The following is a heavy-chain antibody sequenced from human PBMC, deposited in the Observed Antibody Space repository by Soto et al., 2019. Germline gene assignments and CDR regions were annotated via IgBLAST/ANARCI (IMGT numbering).Heavy chain of an antibody. Sequence: SVKVSCKASGGTFSSYAISWVRQAPGQGLEWMGGIIPIFGTANYAQKFQGRVTITADKSTSTAYMELSSLRSEDTAVYYCARRTTYYYDSSGYAFDIWGQGTMVTVSS. CDR2: IIPIFGTA. CDR1: GGTFSSYA. V-gene: IGHV1-69*06. J-gene: IGHJ3*02. CDR3: ARRTTYYYDSSGYAFDI. D-gene: IGHD3-22*01.